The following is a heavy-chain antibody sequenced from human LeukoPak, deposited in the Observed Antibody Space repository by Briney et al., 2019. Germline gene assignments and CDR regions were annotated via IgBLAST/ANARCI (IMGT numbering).Heavy chain of an antibody. J-gene: IGHJ4*02. Sequence: GGSLRLSCAGSGFIFNNYAMHWVRQPPGKGLEWVSGISWNSGSIDYADSVKGRFTISGDNAKNSLYLQMNSLRVEDTAFYYCAKDNRRHYTSGPNPDSLHWGQGALVTVSS. CDR1: GFIFNNYA. D-gene: IGHD6-19*01. V-gene: IGHV3-9*01. CDR2: ISWNSGSI. CDR3: AKDNRRHYTSGPNPDSLH.